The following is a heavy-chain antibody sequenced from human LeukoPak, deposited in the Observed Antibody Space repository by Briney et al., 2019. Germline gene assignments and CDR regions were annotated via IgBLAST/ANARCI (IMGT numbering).Heavy chain of an antibody. CDR1: GVSISSYY. CDR3: ARVAVADHYFDY. D-gene: IGHD6-19*01. V-gene: IGHV4-59*01. CDR2: IYYSGST. Sequence: KPSETLSLTCTVSGVSISSYYWSWIRQPPGKGLEWIGYIYYSGSTNYNPSLKSRVTISVDTSKNQFSLKLSSVTAADTAVYYCARVAVADHYFDYWGQGTLVTVSS. J-gene: IGHJ4*02.